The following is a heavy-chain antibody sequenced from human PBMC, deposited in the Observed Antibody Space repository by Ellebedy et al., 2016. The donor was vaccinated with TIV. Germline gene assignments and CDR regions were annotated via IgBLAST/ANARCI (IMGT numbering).Heavy chain of an antibody. J-gene: IGHJ5*02. CDR2: IYYSGDT. CDR1: GASISSFY. CDR3: ATRIEPQGGGWFDP. D-gene: IGHD1-26*01. Sequence: MPSETLSLTCTVSGASISSFYWSRIRQSPGRGLEWIGYIYYSGDTNYNPSRKSRVTISIDRSRTQFSLKLTSVTAADTAGYYCATRIEPQGGGWFDPWGPGTLVTVSS. V-gene: IGHV4-59*08.